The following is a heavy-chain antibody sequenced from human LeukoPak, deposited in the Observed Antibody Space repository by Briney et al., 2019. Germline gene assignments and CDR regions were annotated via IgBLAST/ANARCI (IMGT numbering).Heavy chain of an antibody. D-gene: IGHD1-26*01. V-gene: IGHV3-23*01. CDR3: AKDRGHSGTYPGDY. CDR2: ISGSGGST. CDR1: GFAFSSYG. Sequence: PGGSLRLSCAASGFAFSSYGMSWVRQAPGEGLEWVSTISGSGGSTYYADSVKGRFTISRDNSKNTLYLQMSSLRAEDMAVYYCAKDRGHSGTYPGDYWGQGILVTVSS. J-gene: IGHJ4*02.